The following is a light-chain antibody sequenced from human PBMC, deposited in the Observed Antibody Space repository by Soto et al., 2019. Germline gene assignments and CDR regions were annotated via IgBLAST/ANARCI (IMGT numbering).Light chain of an antibody. CDR2: DVI. J-gene: IGLJ1*01. V-gene: IGLV2-11*01. CDR3: CSYAGSYTHV. Sequence: QSVLTQPRSVSGSPGQSVTISCTGTSSDVGTYTYVSWYQQHPGKAPKLIIYDVIKRPSGVPDRFSGSKPGNTASLTISGLQAEYEAYYYCCSYAGSYTHVFGTWTKVTVL. CDR1: SSDVGTYTY.